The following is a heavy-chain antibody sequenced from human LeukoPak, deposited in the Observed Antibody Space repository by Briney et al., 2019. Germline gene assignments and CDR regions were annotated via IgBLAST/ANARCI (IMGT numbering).Heavy chain of an antibody. CDR1: GYTFTNYT. CDR2: ISTYSGNT. D-gene: IGHD5-24*01. Sequence: GASVKVSCTASGYTFTNYTLGWVRQAPGQGLEWMGWISTYSGNTNYAQQFHGRVTMTTDTSTNTAYMELRSLRSDDTAIYYCARDVGDGYTRYSFDYWGQGALVTVSS. V-gene: IGHV1-18*01. J-gene: IGHJ4*02. CDR3: ARDVGDGYTRYSFDY.